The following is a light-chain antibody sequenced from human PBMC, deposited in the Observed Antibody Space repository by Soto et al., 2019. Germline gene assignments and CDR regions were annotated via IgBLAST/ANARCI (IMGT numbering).Light chain of an antibody. CDR1: QVISSY. CDR3: QQHNSYPVT. J-gene: IGKJ4*01. V-gene: IGKV1-9*01. Sequence: DIQLTQSPSFLSASVGDRVTITCRASQVISSYLAWYQQKPGKAPKLLIYAASTLQSEVPSRFSGSGSGTEFTLTISSLQPEDVANYYCQQHNSYPVTFGGGTKVEIK. CDR2: AAS.